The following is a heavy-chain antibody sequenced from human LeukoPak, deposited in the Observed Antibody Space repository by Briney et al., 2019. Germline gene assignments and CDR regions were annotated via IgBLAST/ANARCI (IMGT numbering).Heavy chain of an antibody. CDR1: GDSVSSNNAA. CDR2: TFYRSKWYN. V-gene: IGHV6-1*01. Sequence: SQTLSLTCAISGDSVSSNNAAWNRIRQSPSRGLEWLGRTFYRSKWYNDYAVSVKSRITINPDTSKNQFSLQLNSVTPEGTAVYYCASESLSSGWSFDYWGQGTLVTVSS. CDR3: ASESLSSGWSFDY. D-gene: IGHD6-19*01. J-gene: IGHJ4*02.